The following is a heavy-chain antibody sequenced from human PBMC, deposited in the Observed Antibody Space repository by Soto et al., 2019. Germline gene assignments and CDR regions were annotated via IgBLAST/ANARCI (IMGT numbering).Heavy chain of an antibody. V-gene: IGHV1-18*01. CDR2: ISVYNGDT. D-gene: IGHD2-15*01. Sequence: QVQLVQSGAEVMKPGASVRVSCKASGYSFTTYGISWVRQAPGQGLEYMGWISVYNGDTNYAQKLQGRVTMTTDTSTSTAYVELRSLRSDDTAIYYCAGGPEWWLLYNWFAPWGQGTLVTVSS. CDR1: GYSFTTYG. CDR3: AGGPEWWLLYNWFAP. J-gene: IGHJ5*02.